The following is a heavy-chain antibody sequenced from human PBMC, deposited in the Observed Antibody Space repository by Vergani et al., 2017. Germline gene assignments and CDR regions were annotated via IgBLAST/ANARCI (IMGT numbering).Heavy chain of an antibody. D-gene: IGHD3-22*01. V-gene: IGHV1-18*04. CDR2: ISAYNGNT. CDR3: ARTPSYYDRGFFDY. Sequence: VSCKASGYTFTNYGASWVRQAPGQGLEWMGWISAYNGNTNYAQKLQGRVTMTTDTSTSTAYMELRSLRSDDTAVYYCARTPSYYDRGFFDYWGQGTLVTVSS. J-gene: IGHJ4*02. CDR1: GYTFTNYG.